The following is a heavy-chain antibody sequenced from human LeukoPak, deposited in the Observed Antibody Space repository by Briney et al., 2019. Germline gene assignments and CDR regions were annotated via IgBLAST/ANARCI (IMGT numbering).Heavy chain of an antibody. CDR3: ARAFGASSSAYFDY. CDR1: GGTFSSHA. CDR2: IIPIHGIA. V-gene: IGHV1-69*04. J-gene: IGHJ4*02. Sequence: ASVKVSCKASGGTFSSHAISWVRQAPGQGLEWMGRIIPIHGIANYAQKFQGRVTITADKSTSTAYMELSSLRSEDTAVYYCARAFGASSSAYFDYWGQGTLVTVAS. D-gene: IGHD6-6*01.